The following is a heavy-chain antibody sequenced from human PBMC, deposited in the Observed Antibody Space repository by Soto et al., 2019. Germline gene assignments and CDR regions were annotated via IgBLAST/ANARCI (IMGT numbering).Heavy chain of an antibody. CDR2: ISGSGGST. V-gene: IGHV3-23*01. D-gene: IGHD5-18*01. CDR3: AKTVDTAMVTYYYYGMDV. J-gene: IGHJ6*02. Sequence: EVQLLESGGGLVQPGGSLRLSCAASGFTFSSYAMSLVRQAPGKGLEWVSAISGSGGSTYYADSVKGRFTISRDNSKNTLYLQMNSLRAEDTAVYYCAKTVDTAMVTYYYYGMDVWGQGTTVTVSS. CDR1: GFTFSSYA.